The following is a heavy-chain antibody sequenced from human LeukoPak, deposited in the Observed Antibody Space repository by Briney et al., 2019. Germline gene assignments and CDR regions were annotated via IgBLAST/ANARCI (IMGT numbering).Heavy chain of an antibody. Sequence: SGTLSLTCAVSGGSISSSYWWSWVRQPPGKGLEWIGGIYHSGSTTYNPSLKSPVTISVDKSRNQFSLNLSSVTAADTAVYYCARGLSSGYYHDAFDIWGQGTMVTVSS. V-gene: IGHV4-4*02. CDR1: GGSISSSYW. CDR3: ARGLSSGYYHDAFDI. J-gene: IGHJ3*02. CDR2: IYHSGST. D-gene: IGHD3-22*01.